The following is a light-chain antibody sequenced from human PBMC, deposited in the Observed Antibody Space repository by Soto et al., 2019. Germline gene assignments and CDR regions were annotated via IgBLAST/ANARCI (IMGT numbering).Light chain of an antibody. V-gene: IGLV1-44*01. CDR1: SSNIGSNT. J-gene: IGLJ3*02. CDR3: VAWDDSLNARV. CDR2: SNN. Sequence: QSVLTQPPSASGTPGQRVTISCSGSSSNIGSNTVNWYQKLPGTAPKLLIYSNNQRPSGVPDRFSGSKSGTSASLAISGLQSEDEADYYCVAWDDSLNARVFGGGTKVTVL.